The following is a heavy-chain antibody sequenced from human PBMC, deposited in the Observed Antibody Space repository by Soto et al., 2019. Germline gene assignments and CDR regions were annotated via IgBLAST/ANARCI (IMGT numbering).Heavy chain of an antibody. V-gene: IGHV3-9*01. Sequence: GGSLRLSCAASGFTFDDYAMHWVRQAPGKGLEWVSGISWNSGSIGYADSVKGRFTISRDNAKNSLYLQMNSLRAEDTALYYCAKAQGSSSSSNYYYYMDVWGKGTTVTVSS. CDR1: GFTFDDYA. CDR2: ISWNSGSI. J-gene: IGHJ6*03. CDR3: AKAQGSSSSSNYYYYMDV. D-gene: IGHD6-6*01.